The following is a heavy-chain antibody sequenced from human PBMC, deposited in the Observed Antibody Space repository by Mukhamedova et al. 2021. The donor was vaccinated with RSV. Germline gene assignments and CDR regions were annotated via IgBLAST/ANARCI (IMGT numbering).Heavy chain of an antibody. Sequence: GSIYHSGSTHYNPSLKSRVTISVDTSKNQFSLKLTSVTAADTAAYYCPRNASTLFGVVRQYNWFDPWGQGTLVTVSS. V-gene: IGHV4-38-2*01. J-gene: IGHJ5*02. CDR2: IYHSGST. CDR3: PRNASTLFGVVRQYNWFDP. D-gene: IGHD3-3*01.